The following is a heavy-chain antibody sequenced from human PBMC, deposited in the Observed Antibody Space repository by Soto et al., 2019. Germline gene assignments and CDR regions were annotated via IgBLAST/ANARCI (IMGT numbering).Heavy chain of an antibody. CDR2: IIPISHTT. CDR3: ARSQGSSTSLEIYYYSYSGMDV. Sequence: QVQLVQSGGEVKKPGSSVKVSCKASGGTFSSYAISWVRQAPGEGLEWMGGIIPISHTTNYAQKFQGRVTITADESTRTAYMELSSLRSEDTAVYDCARSQGSSTSLEIYYYSYSGMDVWGQGTTVTVSS. V-gene: IGHV1-69*01. CDR1: GGTFSSYA. J-gene: IGHJ6*01. D-gene: IGHD2-2*01.